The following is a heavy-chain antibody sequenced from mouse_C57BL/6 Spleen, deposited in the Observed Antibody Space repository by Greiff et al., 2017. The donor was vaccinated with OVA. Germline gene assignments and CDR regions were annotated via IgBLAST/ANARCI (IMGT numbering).Heavy chain of an antibody. CDR1: GYTFTEYT. V-gene: IGHV1-62-2*01. Sequence: QVQLKESGAELVKPGASVKLSCKASGYTFTEYTIHWVKQRSGQGLEWIGWFYPGSGSIKYNEKFKDKATLTADKSSSTVYMELSRLTSEDSAVYFCARHEEAYGNYVGAMDYWGQGTSVTVSS. J-gene: IGHJ4*01. D-gene: IGHD2-1*01. CDR3: ARHEEAYGNYVGAMDY. CDR2: FYPGSGSI.